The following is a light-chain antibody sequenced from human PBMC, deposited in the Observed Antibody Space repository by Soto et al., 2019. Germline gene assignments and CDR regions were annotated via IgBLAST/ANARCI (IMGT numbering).Light chain of an antibody. Sequence: QSVLNQPASVSGSPGQSITISCTGTSSDVGGYNFVSWYQQHPGKAPKLMLYDVSIRPSGVSNRFSGSKSGNTASLTISGLQAEDEADYYCTSWTTSTTMIFGGGTKVTVL. J-gene: IGLJ2*01. CDR1: SSDVGGYNF. CDR3: TSWTTSTTMI. CDR2: DVS. V-gene: IGLV2-14*03.